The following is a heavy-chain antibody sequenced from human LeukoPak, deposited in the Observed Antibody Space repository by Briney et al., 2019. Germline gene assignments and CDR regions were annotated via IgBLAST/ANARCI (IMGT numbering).Heavy chain of an antibody. D-gene: IGHD1-26*01. J-gene: IGHJ5*02. Sequence: PGGSLGLSCAAAAFTFSYYYMSWIRQAPGKGLEWVSYISSSGSTIYYADSVKGRFTISRDNAKNSLYLQMNSLRAEDTAVYYCARDLGFISGNWFDPWGQGTLVTVSS. CDR1: AFTFSYYY. CDR3: ARDLGFISGNWFDP. V-gene: IGHV3-11*04. CDR2: ISSSGSTI.